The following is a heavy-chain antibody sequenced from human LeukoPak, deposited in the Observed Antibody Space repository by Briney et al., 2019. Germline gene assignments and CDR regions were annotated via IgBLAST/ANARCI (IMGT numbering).Heavy chain of an antibody. CDR3: AKSHYDSSGYYVYFDC. CDR1: GFTFSSYA. Sequence: GGSLRLSCAASGFTFSSYAMSWVRQAPGKGLEWVSVVTANGGSTYYADFVKGRFTISRDNFKNTLYLQMNSLSVEDTAVYYCAKSHYDSSGYYVYFDCWGQGTLVTVSS. V-gene: IGHV3-23*01. CDR2: VTANGGST. J-gene: IGHJ4*02. D-gene: IGHD3-22*01.